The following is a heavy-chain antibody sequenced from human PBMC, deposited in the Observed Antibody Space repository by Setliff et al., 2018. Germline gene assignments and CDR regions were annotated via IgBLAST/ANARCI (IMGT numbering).Heavy chain of an antibody. J-gene: IGHJ5*02. CDR3: ARAGYELGQYNWFDP. V-gene: IGHV4-61*02. Sequence: SETLSLTCSVSGDSISSGIYHWSWIRQPAGKGLEWIGRIYVNGGSTTYSPSLKSRVTISVDTSKNQFSLSLSSVTAADTAVYYCARAGYELGQYNWFDPWGQGTLVTVSS. CDR2: IYVNGGST. CDR1: GDSISSGIYH. D-gene: IGHD2-2*01.